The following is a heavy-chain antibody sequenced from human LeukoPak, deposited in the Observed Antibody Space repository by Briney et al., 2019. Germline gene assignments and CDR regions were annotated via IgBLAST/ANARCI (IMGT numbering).Heavy chain of an antibody. D-gene: IGHD6-6*01. CDR3: ARDKGTSYLSSFDY. CDR2: ISGSGSGGST. V-gene: IGHV3-23*01. J-gene: IGHJ4*02. CDR1: GFTFSSSA. Sequence: GGSLRLSCAASGFTFSSSAMSWVRQAPGKGLEWVSSISGSGSGGSTYYADSVKGRFTISRDNSKNTLYLQMNSLRAADTAVYYCARDKGTSYLSSFDYWGQGTLVTVSS.